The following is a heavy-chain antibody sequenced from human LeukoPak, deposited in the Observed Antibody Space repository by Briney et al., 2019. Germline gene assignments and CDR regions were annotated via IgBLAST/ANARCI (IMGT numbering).Heavy chain of an antibody. Sequence: GGSLRLSCAASRFTVSSDYMSWVRQAPGKRLEWVSFIYSSGSTYYADSVRGRFTISRDNSNNTLYLQMNSLRVEDTAVYYCARGRFGLSLDYWGQGTLVTVSS. J-gene: IGHJ4*02. CDR1: RFTVSSDY. CDR3: ARGRFGLSLDY. V-gene: IGHV3-66*01. D-gene: IGHD3-16*01. CDR2: IYSSGST.